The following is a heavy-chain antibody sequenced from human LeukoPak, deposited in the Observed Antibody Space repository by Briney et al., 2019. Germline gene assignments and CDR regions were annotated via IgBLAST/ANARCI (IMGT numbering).Heavy chain of an antibody. J-gene: IGHJ4*02. CDR1: LGTFSSYA. CDR3: ASGLDPFDY. D-gene: IGHD3-9*01. Sequence: SVKVSCKASLGTFSSYAISWVRQAPGQGREWMGRIIPILGIANYAQKFQGRVTITADKSTSTAYMELSSLRSEDTAVYYCASGLDPFDYWGQGTLVTVSS. CDR2: IIPILGIA. V-gene: IGHV1-69*04.